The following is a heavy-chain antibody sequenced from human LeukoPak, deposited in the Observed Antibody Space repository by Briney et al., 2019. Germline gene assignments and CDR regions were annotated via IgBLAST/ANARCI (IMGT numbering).Heavy chain of an antibody. D-gene: IGHD3-9*01. Sequence: GGSLRLSCAASGFTFSSYAMSWVRQAPGKGLEWVSAISGSGGSTYYADSVKGRFTISRDNSKNTLYLQMNSLRAEDTAVYYCATFPYYDILSNYYYGMDVWGQGTTVTVSS. CDR3: ATFPYYDILSNYYYGMDV. CDR1: GFTFSSYA. V-gene: IGHV3-23*01. CDR2: ISGSGGST. J-gene: IGHJ6*02.